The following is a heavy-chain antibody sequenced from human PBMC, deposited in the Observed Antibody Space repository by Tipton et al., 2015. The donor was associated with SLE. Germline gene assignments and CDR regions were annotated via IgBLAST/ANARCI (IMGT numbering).Heavy chain of an antibody. Sequence: TLSLTCTVSGGSISSGGYYWSWIRQHPGKGLEWIGYIYYSGSTYYNPSLKSRVTISVDTSKNQFSLKLSSVTAADTAVYYCATSSRHHYWYFDLWGRGTLGTVAS. J-gene: IGHJ2*01. CDR1: GGSISSGGYY. CDR3: ATSSRHHYWYFDL. V-gene: IGHV4-31*03. D-gene: IGHD6-13*01. CDR2: IYYSGST.